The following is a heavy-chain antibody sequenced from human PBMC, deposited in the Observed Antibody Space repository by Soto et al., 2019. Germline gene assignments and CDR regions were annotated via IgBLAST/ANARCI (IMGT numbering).Heavy chain of an antibody. CDR2: IKSKTDGGTT. J-gene: IGHJ4*02. D-gene: IGHD6-13*01. CDR3: TTVDRSWYLDYFDY. CDR1: GFTFSNAW. Sequence: GGSLRLSCAASGFTFSNAWMSWVRQAPGKGLEWVGRIKSKTDGGTTGYAAPVKGRFTISRDDSKNTLYLQMNSLKTEDTAVYYCTTVDRSWYLDYFDYWGQGTLVTVSS. V-gene: IGHV3-15*01.